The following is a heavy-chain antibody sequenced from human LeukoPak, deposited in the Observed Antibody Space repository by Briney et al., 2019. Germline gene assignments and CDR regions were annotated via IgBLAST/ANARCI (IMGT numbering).Heavy chain of an antibody. Sequence: PGGSLRLSCAASGFTFSSYAMSWVRQAPGKGLEWVSAISGSGGSTCYADSVKGRFTISRDNSKNTLYLQMNSLRAEDTAVYYCAKGSWYQLLSGDYWGQGTLVTVSS. CDR2: ISGSGGST. J-gene: IGHJ4*02. CDR1: GFTFSSYA. CDR3: AKGSWYQLLSGDY. D-gene: IGHD2-2*01. V-gene: IGHV3-23*01.